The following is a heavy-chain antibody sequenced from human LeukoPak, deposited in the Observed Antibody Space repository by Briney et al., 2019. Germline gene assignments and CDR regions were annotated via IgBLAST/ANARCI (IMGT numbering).Heavy chain of an antibody. CDR2: IHKGGCAK. D-gene: IGHD3-16*01. CDR3: ARDRGFGADDY. V-gene: IGHV3-7*01. Sequence: GGSLTLSCGASGFPFSGYWVSWVRPAPGKGLEWVANIHKGGCAKRHVDSVKARFTIYRDNAKNSLYLQMNGLGAEDSGVYYCARDRGFGADDYWGQGSLVTVSS. J-gene: IGHJ4*02. CDR1: GFPFSGYW.